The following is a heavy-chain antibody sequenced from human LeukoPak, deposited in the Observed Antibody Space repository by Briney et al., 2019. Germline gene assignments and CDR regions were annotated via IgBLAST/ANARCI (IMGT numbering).Heavy chain of an antibody. V-gene: IGHV4-61*08. CDR1: GGSISSGDYY. J-gene: IGHJ4*02. CDR3: ARMGIRLFDWLPTYYFDY. D-gene: IGHD3-9*01. CDR2: IHYSGST. Sequence: PSETLSLTCTVSGGSISSGDYYWSWIRQPPGKGLEWIAYIHYSGSTHYNPSLRSRATISVDTSKNQLSLKLTSVTAADTAVYYCARMGIRLFDWLPTYYFDYWGQGTLVTVSS.